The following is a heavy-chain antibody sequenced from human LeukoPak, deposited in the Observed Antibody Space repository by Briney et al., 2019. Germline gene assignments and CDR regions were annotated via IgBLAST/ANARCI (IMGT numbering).Heavy chain of an antibody. CDR2: IYPGDSDT. CDR3: ASLPYSSSSFDY. J-gene: IGHJ4*02. Sequence: PGESLKISCKVSGYSFTTYWIGWVRQMPGKGLEWMGFIYPGDSDTRYSPSFQGQVTILADKSISTAYLRWSSLKASDTAMYFCASLPYSSSSFDYWGQGTLVTVSS. CDR1: GYSFTTYW. D-gene: IGHD6-13*01. V-gene: IGHV5-51*01.